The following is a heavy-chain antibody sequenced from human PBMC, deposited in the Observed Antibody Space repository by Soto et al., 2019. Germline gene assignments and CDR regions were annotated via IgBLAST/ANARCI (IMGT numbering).Heavy chain of an antibody. Sequence: QLQLVQSGAEVKKPGSSVKLSCKASGGTFIDYAISWVRQAPGQGPEWMGGFIPIFGSSSYAQKFQGRVTISADESTNTAHMELSRLTSGDTSRYYCARSIGSSSFYSAFSGQGTLVTVSS. CDR2: FIPIFGSS. CDR1: GGTFIDYA. D-gene: IGHD6-6*01. V-gene: IGHV1-69*01. CDR3: ARSIGSSSFYSAF. J-gene: IGHJ4*02.